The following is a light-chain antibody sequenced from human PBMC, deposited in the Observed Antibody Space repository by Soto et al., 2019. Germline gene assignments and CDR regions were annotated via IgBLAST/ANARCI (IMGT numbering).Light chain of an antibody. CDR2: DAS. V-gene: IGKV1-5*01. Sequence: DIQMTQSPSTLSASVGDRVTITCRASQSISSWLAWYQQKPGKAPKLLIYDASSLESGAPSRFSRSGSGTEFTLNIRSLQPDDFANYYCQQYNSVSLLTFGGGTKVEIK. CDR3: QQYNSVSLLT. CDR1: QSISSW. J-gene: IGKJ4*01.